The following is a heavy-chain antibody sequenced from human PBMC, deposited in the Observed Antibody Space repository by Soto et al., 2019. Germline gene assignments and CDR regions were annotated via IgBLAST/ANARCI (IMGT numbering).Heavy chain of an antibody. CDR1: GFTFSSDA. D-gene: IGHD6-13*01. CDR3: ARRSSSWYFDY. CDR2: ISGSGDST. V-gene: IGHV3-23*01. J-gene: IGHJ4*02. Sequence: EVQLLESGGGLVQPGGSLRLSCAAAGFTFSSDAMNWVRQAPGKGLEWVSVISGSGDSTYYADSVKGRFTIYRDNSTNTLYLHMNSLSAEDTDIYYCARRSSSWYFDYWGQGTIVTVSS.